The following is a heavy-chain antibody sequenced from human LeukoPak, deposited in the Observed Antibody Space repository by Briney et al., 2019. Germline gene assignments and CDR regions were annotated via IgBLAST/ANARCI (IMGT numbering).Heavy chain of an antibody. Sequence: PSETLSLTCAVYGGSFSDYYWGWIRQPPGKGLEWIGEINHSGSANYNPFLKSRVTISVDTSKNQFSLKRTSVTAADTAVYYCARKSPVNGVDYWGQGTLVTVSS. CDR3: ARKSPVNGVDY. J-gene: IGHJ4*02. D-gene: IGHD2-8*01. V-gene: IGHV4-34*01. CDR1: GGSFSDYY. CDR2: INHSGSA.